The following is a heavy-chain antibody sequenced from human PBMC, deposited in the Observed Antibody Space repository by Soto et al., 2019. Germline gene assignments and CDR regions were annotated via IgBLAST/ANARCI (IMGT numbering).Heavy chain of an antibody. CDR2: IYSGGST. CDR3: ARSPYYYGSGSYYGPYYLDY. D-gene: IGHD3-10*01. CDR1: GFTVSSNY. V-gene: IGHV3-53*01. Sequence: SLRLSCAASGFTVSSNYMSWVRQAPGKGLEWVSVIYSGGSTYYADSVKGRFTISRDNSKNTLYLQMNSLRAEDTAVYYCARSPYYYGSGSYYGPYYLDYWGQGTLVNVSS. J-gene: IGHJ4*02.